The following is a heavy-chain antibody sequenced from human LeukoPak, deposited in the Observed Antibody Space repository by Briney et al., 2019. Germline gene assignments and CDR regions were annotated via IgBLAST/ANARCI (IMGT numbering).Heavy chain of an antibody. J-gene: IGHJ5*02. CDR2: IYYSGST. CDR1: VCSLSRYY. CDR3: ARAARYYYGSGSYYKDNWFDP. V-gene: IGHV4-59*01. Sequence: TWTLSLTFPGSVCSLSRYYWNWIRQPPCKGLEGIGYIYYSGSTNYNPSLKSRVTISVDTSKNQFSLKLSSVTAADTAVYYCARAARYYYGSGSYYKDNWFDPWGQGTLVTVSS. D-gene: IGHD3-10*01.